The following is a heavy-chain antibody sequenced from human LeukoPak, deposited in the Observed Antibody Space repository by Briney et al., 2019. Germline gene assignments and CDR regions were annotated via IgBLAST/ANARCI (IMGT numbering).Heavy chain of an antibody. V-gene: IGHV3-21*01. J-gene: IGHJ4*02. CDR1: AFTFSGYS. Sequence: GGSLRLSCAGSAFTFSGYSMNWVRQAPGKGLEWVSSISGSSSDIYYADSVKGRFTISRDNAKNSLYLQMKSLRAEDTAVYYCARRGYHDYSGFDYWGQGTLVTVSS. CDR3: ARRGYHDYSGFDY. D-gene: IGHD1-26*01. CDR2: ISGSSSDI.